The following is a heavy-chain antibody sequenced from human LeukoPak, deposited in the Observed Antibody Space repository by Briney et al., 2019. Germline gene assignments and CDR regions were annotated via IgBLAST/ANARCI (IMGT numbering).Heavy chain of an antibody. V-gene: IGHV1-24*01. D-gene: IGHD3-16*01. CDR2: FDPEDGET. CDR1: GNTLTESS. J-gene: IGHJ4*02. Sequence: ASVKVSCKISGNTLTESSMHWVRQAPGKGLEWMGGFDPEDGETIYAQKFQGRLTMTEDISTDTAYMDLSSLRSDDTAVYYCATGRDYEILDYWGQGTLVTVSS. CDR3: ATGRDYEILDY.